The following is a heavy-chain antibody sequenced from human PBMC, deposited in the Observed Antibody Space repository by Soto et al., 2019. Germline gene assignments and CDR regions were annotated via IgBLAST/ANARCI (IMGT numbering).Heavy chain of an antibody. Sequence: EVHLLESGGGLVQPGGSLRLSCAASGFTFSNYAMTWVRQAPGKGLEWVSVISGTGGGTNNADSAKGRFTTSRDNSKNTLYLRMNRLRAEDTAGYYCAKRAFYGSGIPNYYVLDVWGQGTAVTVSS. D-gene: IGHD3-10*01. J-gene: IGHJ6*02. CDR2: ISGTGGGT. CDR3: AKRAFYGSGIPNYYVLDV. V-gene: IGHV3-23*01. CDR1: GFTFSNYA.